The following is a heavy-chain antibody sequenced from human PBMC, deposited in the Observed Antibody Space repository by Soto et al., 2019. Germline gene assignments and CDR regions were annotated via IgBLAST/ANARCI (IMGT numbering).Heavy chain of an antibody. D-gene: IGHD3-16*01. CDR3: AHRHVTHNYFDP. V-gene: IGHV2-5*02. J-gene: IGHJ5*02. CDR2: IYWDDDK. CDR1: GFSLSTSGVG. Sequence: SGPTLVKPTQTLTLTCTFSGFSLSTSGVGVGWIRQPPGKALEWLSLIYWDDDKRYTPSLKSRLTITKDTSKNQVVLTMTNMDPVDTATYYCAHRHVTHNYFDPWGQGTLVTVSS.